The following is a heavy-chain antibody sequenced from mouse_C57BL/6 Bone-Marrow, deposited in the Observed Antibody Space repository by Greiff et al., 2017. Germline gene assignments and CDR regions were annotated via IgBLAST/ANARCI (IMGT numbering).Heavy chain of an antibody. CDR2: IYPRSGNT. CDR1: GYTFTSYG. Sequence: QVQLKQSGAELARPGASVKLSCKASGYTFTSYGISWVKQRTGQGLEWIGEIYPRSGNTYYNEKFKGKATLTADKSSSTAYMELRSLTSEDSAVYFCARSTTVVATRLWYFDVWGTGTTVTVSS. V-gene: IGHV1-81*01. J-gene: IGHJ1*03. D-gene: IGHD1-1*01. CDR3: ARSTTVVATRLWYFDV.